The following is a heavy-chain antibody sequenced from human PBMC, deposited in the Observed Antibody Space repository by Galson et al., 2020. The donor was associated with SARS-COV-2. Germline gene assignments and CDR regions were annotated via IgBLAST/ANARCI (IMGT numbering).Heavy chain of an antibody. J-gene: IGHJ4*02. Sequence: ASVKVSCKVSGYTLTELSMHWVRQAPGKGLEWMGGFDPEDGETIYAQKFQGRVTMTEDTSTDTAYMELSSLRSEDTAVYYCATTYALFRSYYFHYWGQGTLVTVSS. CDR2: FDPEDGET. CDR3: ATTYALFRSYYFHY. D-gene: IGHD1-26*01. CDR1: GYTLTELS. V-gene: IGHV1-24*01.